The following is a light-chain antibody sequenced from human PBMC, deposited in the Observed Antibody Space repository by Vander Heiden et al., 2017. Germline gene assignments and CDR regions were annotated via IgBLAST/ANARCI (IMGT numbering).Light chain of an antibody. Sequence: DIQMTQSPSILSASIGDRVTITCRASQSISSWLAWYQQKPRKAPKLLISKASTLETGVPSTFSGSGSGTEFTLTISSLQHDDFATYYCQQYNSYSLTFGPGTKVDIK. V-gene: IGKV1-5*03. CDR3: QQYNSYSLT. CDR2: KAS. CDR1: QSISSW. J-gene: IGKJ3*01.